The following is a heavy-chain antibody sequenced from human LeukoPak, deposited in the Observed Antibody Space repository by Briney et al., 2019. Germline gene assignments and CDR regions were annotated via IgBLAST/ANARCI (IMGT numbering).Heavy chain of an antibody. CDR3: ARVQVVTNAFDI. D-gene: IGHD2-21*02. CDR1: GFTFSSYS. Sequence: GGSLRLSCAASGFTFSSYSMNRVRQALGKGLEWVSSISSSSSYIYYADSVKGRFTISRDNAKNSLYLQMNSLRAEDTAVYYCARVQVVTNAFDIWGQGTLVTVSS. V-gene: IGHV3-21*01. CDR2: ISSSSSYI. J-gene: IGHJ4*02.